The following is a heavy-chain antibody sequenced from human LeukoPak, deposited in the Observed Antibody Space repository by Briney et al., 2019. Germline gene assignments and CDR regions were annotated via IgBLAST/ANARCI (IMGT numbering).Heavy chain of an antibody. J-gene: IGHJ3*02. V-gene: IGHV1-46*01. Sequence: ASVKVSCKASGYTFTSYYMHWVRQAPGQGLEWMGIINPSGGSTSYAQKFQGRVTMTRDTSTSTVYMELSSLRSEDTAVYYCARDYRSIVGADTRDAFDIWGQGTMVTVS. CDR1: GYTFTSYY. CDR2: INPSGGST. CDR3: ARDYRSIVGADTRDAFDI. D-gene: IGHD1-26*01.